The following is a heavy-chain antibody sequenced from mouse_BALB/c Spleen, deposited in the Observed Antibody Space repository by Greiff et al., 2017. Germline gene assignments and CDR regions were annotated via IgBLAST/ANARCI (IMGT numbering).Heavy chain of an antibody. CDR2: IRLKSNNYAT. CDR1: GFTFSNYW. D-gene: IGHD2-10*01. CDR3: TAYYRFAY. J-gene: IGHJ3*01. V-gene: IGHV6-6*02. Sequence: EVKLMESGGGLVQPGGSMKLSCVASGFTFSNYWMNWVRQSPEKGLEWVAEIRLKSNNYATHYAESVKGRFTISRDDSKSSVYLQMNNLRAEDTGIYYCTAYYRFAYWGQGTLVTVSA.